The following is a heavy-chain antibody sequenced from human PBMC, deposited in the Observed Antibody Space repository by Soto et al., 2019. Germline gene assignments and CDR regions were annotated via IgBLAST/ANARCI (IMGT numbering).Heavy chain of an antibody. CDR2: IYSGGST. Sequence: GRPLRLSCAASGFTVSSNYMSWVRQAPGKGLEWVSVIYSGGSTYYADSVKGRFTISRDNSKNTLYLQMNSLRAEDTAVYYCAREYGYYDFWSGYYNGWFDPWGQGT. V-gene: IGHV3-53*05. D-gene: IGHD3-3*01. J-gene: IGHJ5*02. CDR3: AREYGYYDFWSGYYNGWFDP. CDR1: GFTVSSNY.